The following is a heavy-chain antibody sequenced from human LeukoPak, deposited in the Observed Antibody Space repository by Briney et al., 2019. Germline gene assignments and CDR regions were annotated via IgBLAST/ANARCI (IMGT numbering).Heavy chain of an antibody. J-gene: IGHJ4*02. V-gene: IGHV3-15*01. CDR2: IKSKTDGGTT. CDR3: TTYYYDSSGYPDY. CDR1: GFTFSNAW. Sequence: PGGSLRLSCAASGFTFSNAWTNWVRQAPGKGLEWVGRIKSKTDGGTTDYAAPVKGRFTISRDDSKNTLYLQMNSLKTEDTAVYYCTTYYYDSSGYPDYWGQGTLVTVSS. D-gene: IGHD3-22*01.